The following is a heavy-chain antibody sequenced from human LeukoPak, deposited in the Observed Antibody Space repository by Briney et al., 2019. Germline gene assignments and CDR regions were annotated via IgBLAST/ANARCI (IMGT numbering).Heavy chain of an antibody. CDR2: ISYSGGST. J-gene: IGHJ4*02. CDR3: AIQKADFITMIRGVIAY. Sequence: GGSLRLSCAASGFTFSNYAMSWVRQAPGKGLEWLSVISYSGGSTYYADSVKGRFTISRDNSKNTLYLQMNSLRAEDTAVYFCAIQKADFITMIRGVIAYWGQGTLVTVSS. CDR1: GFTFSNYA. D-gene: IGHD3-10*01. V-gene: IGHV3-23*01.